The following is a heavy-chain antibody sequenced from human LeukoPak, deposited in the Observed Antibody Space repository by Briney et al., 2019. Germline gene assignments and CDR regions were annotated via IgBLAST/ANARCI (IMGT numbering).Heavy chain of an antibody. D-gene: IGHD3-22*01. Sequence: GASVKVSCKASGYTFASYYMHWVRQAPGQGLEWMGIINPSGGSTSYAQKFQGRVTMTRDTSTSTVYMELSSLRSEDTAVYYCARDWGDSSGYYYGSRFDYWGQGTLVTVSS. CDR3: ARDWGDSSGYYYGSRFDY. CDR1: GYTFASYY. CDR2: INPSGGST. J-gene: IGHJ4*02. V-gene: IGHV1-46*01.